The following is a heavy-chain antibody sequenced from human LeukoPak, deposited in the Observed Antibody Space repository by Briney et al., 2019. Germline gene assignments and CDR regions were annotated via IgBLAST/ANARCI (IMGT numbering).Heavy chain of an antibody. V-gene: IGHV3-23*01. Sequence: PGGSLRLSCAASGFTFNNYAMSLIRQAPGKGLEWVSSISGSGGSTYYADSVKGRFTISRDNSQNTLYLQMNSLRAEDTAVYYCARKASEFDCWGQGTLVTVSS. CDR2: ISGSGGST. CDR3: ARKASEFDC. J-gene: IGHJ4*02. CDR1: GFTFNNYA.